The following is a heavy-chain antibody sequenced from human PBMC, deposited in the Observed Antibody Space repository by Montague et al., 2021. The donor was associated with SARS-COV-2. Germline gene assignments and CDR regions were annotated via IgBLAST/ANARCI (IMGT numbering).Heavy chain of an antibody. V-gene: IGHV3-23*01. CDR1: GFTFSSYA. J-gene: IGHJ3*02. CDR2: ISISDGST. D-gene: IGHD6-13*01. Sequence: SLRLSCAASGFTFSSYAMSWVRQAPGKGLEWVSTISISDGSTYYADSXXGRFTISRDKSKNTPYLQMNSLRAEDTAVYYCAKDRQLVGDDACDIWGQGTKVTVSS. CDR3: AKDRQLVGDDACDI.